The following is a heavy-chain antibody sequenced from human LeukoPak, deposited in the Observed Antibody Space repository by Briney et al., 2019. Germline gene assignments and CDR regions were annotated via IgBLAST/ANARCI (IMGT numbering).Heavy chain of an antibody. CDR2: ISGSGGST. V-gene: IGHV3-23*01. CDR3: YSYGSNYYYYYMDV. D-gene: IGHD5-18*01. Sequence: GGSLRLSCAASGFTFSSYAMSWVRQAPGKGLEWVSAISGSGGSTYYADSVKGRFTISRDNSKNTLYLQMNSLRAEDTAVYYCYSYGSNYYYYYMDVWGKGTTVTVSS. CDR1: GFTFSSYA. J-gene: IGHJ6*03.